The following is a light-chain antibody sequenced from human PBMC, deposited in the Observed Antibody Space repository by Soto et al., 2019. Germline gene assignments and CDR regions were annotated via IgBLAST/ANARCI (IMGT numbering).Light chain of an antibody. CDR3: XXYESSRT. V-gene: IGKV3-20*01. Sequence: EIVLTQSPGTLSLSPGERATLSCRASQSVSSRFLAWYQQKPGQAPKVLIYGASTRATGIPDRFSGSGSGTDFTLTISRLEPXXFAVYXCXXYESSRTFGQGTKVEMK. J-gene: IGKJ1*01. CDR2: GAS. CDR1: QSVSSRF.